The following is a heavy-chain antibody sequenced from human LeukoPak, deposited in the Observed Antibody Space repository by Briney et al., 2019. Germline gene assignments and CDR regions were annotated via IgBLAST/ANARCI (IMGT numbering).Heavy chain of an antibody. CDR1: GGSISSGGFS. V-gene: IGHV4-30-2*01. J-gene: IGHJ4*02. Sequence: SQTLSLTCAVSGGSISSGGFSWNWIRQPPGKGLEWIGFIYQSGRATYNPSLKSRANISVDRSKNQFSVKMNSVTAADTAVYFCARGTPDFDSWGQGTLVTVSS. CDR2: IYQSGRA. CDR3: ARGTPDFDS.